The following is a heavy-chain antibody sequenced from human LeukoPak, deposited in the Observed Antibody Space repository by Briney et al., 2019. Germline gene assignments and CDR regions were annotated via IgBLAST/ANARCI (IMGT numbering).Heavy chain of an antibody. J-gene: IGHJ3*02. V-gene: IGHV1-2*02. Sequence: ASVKVSCKASGYTFTGYYMHWVRQAPGQGLEWMGWINPNSGGTNYAQKFQGRVTMTRDTSISTAYMELSRLRSDDTAVYYCARDGGSYPGLDAFDIWGQGTMVTVSS. CDR1: GYTFTGYY. CDR3: ARDGGSYPGLDAFDI. D-gene: IGHD1-26*01. CDR2: INPNSGGT.